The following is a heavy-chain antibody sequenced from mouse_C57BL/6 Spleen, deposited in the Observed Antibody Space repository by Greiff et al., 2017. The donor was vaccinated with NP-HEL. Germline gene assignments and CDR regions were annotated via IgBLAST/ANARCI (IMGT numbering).Heavy chain of an antibody. CDR2: IDPENGDT. V-gene: IGHV14-4*01. CDR3: TKGGNAMDY. Sequence: DVKLVESGAELVRPGASVKLSCTASGFNIKDDYMHWVKQRPEQGLEWIGWIDPENGDTEYASKFQGKATITADTSSNTAYLQLSSLTSEDTAVYYCTKGGNAMDYWGQGTSVTVSS. CDR1: GFNIKDDY. J-gene: IGHJ4*01.